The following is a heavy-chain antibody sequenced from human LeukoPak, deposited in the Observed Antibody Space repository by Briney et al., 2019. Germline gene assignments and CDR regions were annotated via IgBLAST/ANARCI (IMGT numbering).Heavy chain of an antibody. J-gene: IGHJ4*02. V-gene: IGHV1-3*01. CDR3: ARGYSSGSFDY. CDR1: GYTFTSYA. CDR2: INAGNGNT. D-gene: IGHD6-19*01. Sequence: ASVKVSCKASGYTFTSYAMHWVRQAPGQRLEWMGWINAGNGNTKYSQKFQGRVTITRDTSASTDYMELSRLRSEDTAVYYCARGYSSGSFDYWGQGTLVTVSS.